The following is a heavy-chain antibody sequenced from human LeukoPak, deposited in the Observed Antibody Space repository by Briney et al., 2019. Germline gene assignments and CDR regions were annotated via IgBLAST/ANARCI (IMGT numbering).Heavy chain of an antibody. CDR3: ARHVSSSRVAFDI. D-gene: IGHD2-2*01. CDR2: FNPADSDI. J-gene: IGHJ3*02. Sequence: GECLKISCEVYGYSFTTYWLGWVRQMPGKGLEWMGTFNPADSDIRYSPSFQGQVTISADKSISTAYLQWSSLKASDTAIYYCARHVSSSRVAFDIWGQGTMVTVSS. V-gene: IGHV5-51*01. CDR1: GYSFTTYW.